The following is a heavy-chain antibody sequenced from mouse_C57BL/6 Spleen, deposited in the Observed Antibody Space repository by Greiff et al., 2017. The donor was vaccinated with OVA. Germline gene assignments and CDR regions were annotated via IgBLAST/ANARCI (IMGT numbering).Heavy chain of an antibody. CDR2: LYPGDGDT. Sequence: QVQLQQSGPELVKPGASVTISCKASGYAFSSSWMNWVKQRPGKGLSWIGRLYPGDGDTNYNGKFKGKATLTADKSSSTAYMQLSSLTSEDSAVYFCARGGYSNYVGDYWGQGTTLTVSS. CDR3: ARGGYSNYVGDY. V-gene: IGHV1-82*01. CDR1: GYAFSSSW. D-gene: IGHD2-5*01. J-gene: IGHJ2*01.